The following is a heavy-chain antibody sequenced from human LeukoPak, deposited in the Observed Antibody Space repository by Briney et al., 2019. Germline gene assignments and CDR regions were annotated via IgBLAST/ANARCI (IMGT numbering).Heavy chain of an antibody. CDR1: GGSISSGNW. Sequence: SETLSLTCAVSGGSISSGNWWSWVRQPPGKGLEWIGEIYHSGSANYNPSLKSRVTISVDKSKNQFSLRLSSGTAADTAVYYCASAGHDGIGYKVCWGQGTLVTVSS. CDR2: IYHSGSA. J-gene: IGHJ4*02. V-gene: IGHV4-4*02. CDR3: ASAGHDGIGYKVC. D-gene: IGHD3-22*01.